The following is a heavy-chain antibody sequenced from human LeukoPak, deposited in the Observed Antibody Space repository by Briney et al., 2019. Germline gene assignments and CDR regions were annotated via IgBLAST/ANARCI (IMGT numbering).Heavy chain of an antibody. Sequence: GASVKVSCKTSGYSFTDYYMHWVRQAPGQGLEWMGWINPNSGGTSTAQKFQGRITMTRDTSITTVYMEVSWLTSDDTAIYYCARADRLDGSPYLIGPWGQGTLVTVSP. V-gene: IGHV1-2*02. J-gene: IGHJ5*02. CDR2: INPNSGGT. CDR1: GYSFTDYY. CDR3: ARADRLDGSPYLIGP. D-gene: IGHD1-26*01.